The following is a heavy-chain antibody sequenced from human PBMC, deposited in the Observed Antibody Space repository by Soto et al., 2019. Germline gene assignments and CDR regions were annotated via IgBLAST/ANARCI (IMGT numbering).Heavy chain of an antibody. V-gene: IGHV4-31*03. CDR1: GDSVSSFGSY. D-gene: IGHD1-7*01. CDR3: ASRDPGTSADY. CDR2: IYYSELT. J-gene: IGHJ4*02. Sequence: SETLSLTCIVSGDSVSSFGSYWTWIRQRPGKGLEWIGYIYYSELTDYNPSRKSRVAISLDTSRNQLSLQLTSVTVADTAVYYCASRDPGTSADYWGQGTLVTVSS.